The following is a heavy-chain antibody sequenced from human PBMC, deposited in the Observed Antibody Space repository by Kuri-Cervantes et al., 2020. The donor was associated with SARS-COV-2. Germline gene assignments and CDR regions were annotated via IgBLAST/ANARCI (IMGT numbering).Heavy chain of an antibody. Sequence: SQTLSLTCAVYGGSFNDYWWSWVRQPPGTGLEWIGDIKHSGSTNCNPSLKSRVTISVDTSKNQFSLKLSSVTAADTAVYYCARDFERGYSYGYGGGYFDYWGQGTLVTVSS. V-gene: IGHV4-34*01. CDR2: IKHSGST. CDR1: GGSFNDYW. CDR3: ARDFERGYSYGYGGGYFDY. D-gene: IGHD5-18*01. J-gene: IGHJ4*02.